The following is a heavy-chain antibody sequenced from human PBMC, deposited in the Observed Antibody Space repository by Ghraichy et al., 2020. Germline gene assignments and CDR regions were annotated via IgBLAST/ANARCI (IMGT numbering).Heavy chain of an antibody. J-gene: IGHJ6*02. Sequence: SQTLSLTCTVSGGSISSSSYYWGWIRQPPGKGLEWIGSIYYSGSTYYNPSLKSRVTISVDTSKNQFSLKLSSVTAADTAVYYCARGLRAARPESPYGMDVWGQGTTVTVSS. D-gene: IGHD6-6*01. CDR1: GGSISSSSYY. V-gene: IGHV4-39*01. CDR2: IYYSGST. CDR3: ARGLRAARPESPYGMDV.